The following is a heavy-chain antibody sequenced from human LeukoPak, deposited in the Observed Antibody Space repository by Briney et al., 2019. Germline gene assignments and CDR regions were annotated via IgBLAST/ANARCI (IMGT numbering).Heavy chain of an antibody. CDR3: ARPSYSISSGRYDAFDV. J-gene: IGHJ3*01. Sequence: PSETLSLTCTVSGGSISGYYWAWIRQPAGKGLEWIGRVYSSGSTDYNPSLKTRVTLSVDTSKNQFSLKLTSVTAADTAVYYCARPSYSISSGRYDAFDVWGQGTMVIVSS. CDR1: GGSISGYY. V-gene: IGHV4-4*07. CDR2: VYSSGST. D-gene: IGHD6-6*01.